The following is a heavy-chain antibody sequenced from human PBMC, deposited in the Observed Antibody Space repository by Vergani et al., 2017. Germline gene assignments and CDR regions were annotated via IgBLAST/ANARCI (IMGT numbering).Heavy chain of an antibody. CDR2: INHSGST. CDR3: ARRWGDSGAGLNWFDP. V-gene: IGHV4-34*01. Sequence: QVQLQQWGAGLLKPSETLSLTCAVYGGSFSGYYWSWIRQPPGKGLEWIGEINHSGSTNYNPSLKSRVTISVDTSKNQFSLKLSSVTAADTAVYYCARRWGDSGAGLNWFDPWGQGTTVTVSS. D-gene: IGHD1-26*01. CDR1: GGSFSGYY. J-gene: IGHJ5*02.